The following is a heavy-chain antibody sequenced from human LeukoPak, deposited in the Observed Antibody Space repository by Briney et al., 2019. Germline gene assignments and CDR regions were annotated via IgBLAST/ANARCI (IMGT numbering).Heavy chain of an antibody. D-gene: IGHD4-17*01. V-gene: IGHV1-18*04. J-gene: IGHJ5*02. CDR3: AINLDGDSNS. CDR1: RYTFTNYA. CDR2: ISTYNGNT. Sequence: AAVKDSFKTSRYTFTNYAISWVRQPAGQGLDGMGWISTYNGNTNYAHKLQGRVTMTTDTSTSTAYLELSSLRSDDAAVYYCAINLDGDSNSWGQGTLVTVSS.